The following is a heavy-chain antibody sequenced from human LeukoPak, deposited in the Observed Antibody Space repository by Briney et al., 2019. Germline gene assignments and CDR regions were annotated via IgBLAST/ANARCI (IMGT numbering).Heavy chain of an antibody. CDR2: ISAYNGNT. CDR3: ARSKGLIAVAGKEYFDY. D-gene: IGHD6-19*01. CDR1: GYTFTSHG. V-gene: IGHV1-18*01. Sequence: AAVKVSCKSSGYTFTSHGISWVRQAPGQGLEWMGWISAYNGNTNYAQKLQGRVTMTTDTSTSTAYMELRSLRSGDTAVYYCARSKGLIAVAGKEYFDYWGQGTLVTVSS. J-gene: IGHJ4*02.